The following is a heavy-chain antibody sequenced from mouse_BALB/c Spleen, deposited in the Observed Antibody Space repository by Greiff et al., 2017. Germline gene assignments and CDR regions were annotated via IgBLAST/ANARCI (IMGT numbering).Heavy chain of an antibody. J-gene: IGHJ3*01. V-gene: IGHV3-2*02. CDR2: ISYSGST. CDR3: ARGDYGNYGVFAY. CDR1: GYSITSDYA. D-gene: IGHD2-1*01. Sequence: EVKLEESGPGLVKPSQSLFLTCTVTGYSITSDYAWNWIRQFPGNKLEWMGYISYSGSTSYNPSLKSRISITRDTSKNQFFLQLNSVTTEDTATYYCARGDYGNYGVFAYWGQGTLVTVSA.